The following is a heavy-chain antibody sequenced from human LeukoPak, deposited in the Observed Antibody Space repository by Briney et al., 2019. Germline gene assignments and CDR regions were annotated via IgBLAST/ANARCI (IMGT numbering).Heavy chain of an antibody. CDR2: IIPIFGTA. CDR1: GYTFTSYD. V-gene: IGHV1-69*05. CDR3: ARENGGIAAAGTYYYYMDV. J-gene: IGHJ6*03. D-gene: IGHD6-13*01. Sequence: SVKVSCKASGYTFTSYDINWVRQAPGQGLEWMGRIIPIFGTANYAQKFQGRVTITTDESTSTAYMELSSLRSEDTAVYYCARENGGIAAAGTYYYYMDVWGKGTTVTVSS.